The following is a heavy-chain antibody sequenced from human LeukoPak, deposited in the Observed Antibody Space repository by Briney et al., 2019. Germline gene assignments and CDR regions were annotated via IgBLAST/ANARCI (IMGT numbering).Heavy chain of an antibody. CDR3: ARVPPYSSGWYGDANYYYYYYMDV. D-gene: IGHD6-19*01. Sequence: ASVKVSCKASGGTFSSYAISWVRQAPGQGLEWMGWISAYNGNTNYAQKLQGRVTMTTDTSTSTAYMELRSLRSDDTAVYYCARVPPYSSGWYGDANYYYYYYMDVWGKGTTVTVSS. CDR1: GGTFSSYA. CDR2: ISAYNGNT. J-gene: IGHJ6*03. V-gene: IGHV1-18*01.